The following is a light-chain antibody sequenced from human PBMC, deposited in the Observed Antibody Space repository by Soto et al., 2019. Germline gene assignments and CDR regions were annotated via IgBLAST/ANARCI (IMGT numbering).Light chain of an antibody. J-gene: IGKJ4*01. CDR2: DIF. Sequence: EILMTQCPATLSVSPGERATLSCGASQSVGSDLAWYQQKNGKAPRLVIYDIFTRATGVPTRISGSGSGTELTITISSMKYEDFEVYYRQQYNSWTLTFGGGTKVDIK. CDR3: QQYNSWTLT. V-gene: IGKV3D-15*01. CDR1: QSVGSD.